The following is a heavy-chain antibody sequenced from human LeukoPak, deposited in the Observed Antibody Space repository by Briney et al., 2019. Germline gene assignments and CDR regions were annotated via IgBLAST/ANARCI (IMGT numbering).Heavy chain of an antibody. J-gene: IGHJ4*02. CDR3: ANRDGYLPYNFDY. D-gene: IGHD5-24*01. Sequence: GGSLRLSCAASGFTFSSYAMSWVRQAPGKGLEWVSAISGSGGSTYYADSVRGRFTISRDNSKNTLYLQMNSLRAEDTAVYYCANRDGYLPYNFDYWSQGTLVTVSS. CDR1: GFTFSSYA. V-gene: IGHV3-23*01. CDR2: ISGSGGST.